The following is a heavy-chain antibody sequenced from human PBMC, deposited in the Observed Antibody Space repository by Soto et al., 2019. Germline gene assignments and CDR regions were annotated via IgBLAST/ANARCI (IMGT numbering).Heavy chain of an antibody. CDR1: GYSFTSYW. CDR2: IYPGDSDT. Sequence: GESLKISCKGSGYSFTSYWIGWVRQMPGKGLEWMGIIYPGDSDTRYSPSFQGQVTISADKSISTAYLQWSSLKASDTAMYYCASRTGGYGGNTRPDSWGQGILVTVSS. D-gene: IGHD4-17*01. J-gene: IGHJ4*02. CDR3: ASRTGGYGGNTRPDS. V-gene: IGHV5-51*01.